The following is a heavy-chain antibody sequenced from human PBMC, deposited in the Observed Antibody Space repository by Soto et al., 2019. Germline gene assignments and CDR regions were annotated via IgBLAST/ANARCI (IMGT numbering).Heavy chain of an antibody. Sequence: KASETLSLTCSVSGGSVSSGSYYWSWIRQPPGKGLEWIGQVSYRGITNYNPSLKSRVTISVDTSKNQLSLNLNSVTAADTAVYYCAREFRDGYSQVARFFFDYWGQGTLVTVSS. CDR3: AREFRDGYSQVARFFFDY. J-gene: IGHJ4*02. CDR2: VSYRGIT. V-gene: IGHV4-61*01. CDR1: GGSVSSGSYY. D-gene: IGHD4-4*01.